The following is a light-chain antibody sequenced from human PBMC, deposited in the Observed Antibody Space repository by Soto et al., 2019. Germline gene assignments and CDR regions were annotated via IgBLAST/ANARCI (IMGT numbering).Light chain of an antibody. V-gene: IGKV1-39*01. CDR3: QQSYSTPPWT. CDR1: QSIVTY. Sequence: DVQMTQSPSSLSASVGDRFTITCRASQSIVTYLNWYLQKPGKAPKLLIYAASNLQSGVPSRFSGSGSGTDFTLTISSLQPEDFATYFCQQSYSTPPWTFGQGTKVDSK. CDR2: AAS. J-gene: IGKJ1*01.